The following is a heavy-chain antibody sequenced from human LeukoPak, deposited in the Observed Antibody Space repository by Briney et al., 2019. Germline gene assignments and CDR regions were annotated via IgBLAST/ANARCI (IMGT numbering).Heavy chain of an antibody. CDR3: ARDLSPYGSGSYYEDY. D-gene: IGHD3-10*01. CDR1: GYTFTGYY. CDR2: INPNSGGT. J-gene: IGHJ4*02. Sequence: ASVEVSCKASGYTFTGYYMHWVRQAPGQGLEGMGWINPNSGGTNYAQKFQGRVTMTRDTSISTAYMEVSRLRSDDTAVYYCARDLSPYGSGSYYEDYWGQGTLVTVSS. V-gene: IGHV1-2*02.